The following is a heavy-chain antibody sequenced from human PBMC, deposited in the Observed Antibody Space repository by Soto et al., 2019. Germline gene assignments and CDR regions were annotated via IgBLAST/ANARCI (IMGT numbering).Heavy chain of an antibody. Sequence: PSETLSLTCAISGDSVSSNSAAWNWIRQSPSRGLEWLGRTYYRSKWYNDYAVSVKSRITINPDTSKNQFSLQLNSVTPEDTAVYYCARDLGIAVAGTDYYGMDVRGQGTTVTVSS. CDR1: GDSVSSNSAA. CDR3: ARDLGIAVAGTDYYGMDV. CDR2: TYYRSKWYN. V-gene: IGHV6-1*01. J-gene: IGHJ6*02. D-gene: IGHD6-19*01.